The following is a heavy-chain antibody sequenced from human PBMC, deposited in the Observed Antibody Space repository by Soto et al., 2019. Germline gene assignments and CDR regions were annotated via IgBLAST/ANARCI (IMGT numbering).Heavy chain of an antibody. J-gene: IGHJ4*02. V-gene: IGHV3-23*01. Sequence: EVQLLESGGGLVQPGGSLRLSCAASGFAFSDYAMNWVRQAPGKGLEWISSVRGSASITYYADSVKGRFTISRDNSKDTLFLQMNSLRADDTAIYYCAKDRDYFDYWGQGTLVTVSS. CDR1: GFAFSDYA. CDR2: VRGSASIT. CDR3: AKDRDYFDY.